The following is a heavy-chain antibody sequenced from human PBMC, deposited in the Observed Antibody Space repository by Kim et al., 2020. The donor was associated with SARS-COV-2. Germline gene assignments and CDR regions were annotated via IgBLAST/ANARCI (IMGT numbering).Heavy chain of an antibody. D-gene: IGHD3-10*01. Sequence: GGSLRLSCAASGFTFDDYTMHWVRQAPGKGLEWVSLISWDGGSTYYADSVKGRFTISRDNSKNSLYLQMNSLRTEDTALYYCAKEEDWGSVYYYGMDVWGQGTTVTFSS. V-gene: IGHV3-43*01. CDR1: GFTFDDYT. CDR3: AKEEDWGSVYYYGMDV. CDR2: ISWDGGST. J-gene: IGHJ6*02.